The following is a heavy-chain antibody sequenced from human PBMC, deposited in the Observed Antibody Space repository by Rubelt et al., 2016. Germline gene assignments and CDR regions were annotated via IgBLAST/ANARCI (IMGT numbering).Heavy chain of an antibody. V-gene: IGHV4-31*01. Sequence: QVQLQESGPGLVKPSQTLSLTCTVSGGSISSGGYYWSWIRQHPGKGLEWIGYIYYSWSTYYNPSLKSLVTLSVDTSKNQSSLKLSSVTAADTAVYYCARGVVVALGMDVWGQGTTVTVSS. D-gene: IGHD2-15*01. CDR3: ARGVVVALGMDV. J-gene: IGHJ6*02. CDR2: IYYSWST. CDR1: GGSISSGGYY.